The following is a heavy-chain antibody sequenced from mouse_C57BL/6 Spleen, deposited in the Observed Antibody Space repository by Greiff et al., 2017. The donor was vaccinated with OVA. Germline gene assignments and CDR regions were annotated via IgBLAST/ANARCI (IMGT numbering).Heavy chain of an antibody. J-gene: IGHJ3*01. CDR3: ARGTTGFAY. D-gene: IGHD1-1*01. CDR1: GYTFTSYR. V-gene: IGHV1-52*01. CDR2: IDPSDSET. Sequence: VQLQQSGAELVRPGSSVKLSCKASGYTFTSYRMHWVKQRPIQGLEWIGNIDPSDSETHYNQKFKDKATLTVDKSSSTAYMQLSSVTSEDSAVYDCARGTTGFAYWGQGTLVTVSA.